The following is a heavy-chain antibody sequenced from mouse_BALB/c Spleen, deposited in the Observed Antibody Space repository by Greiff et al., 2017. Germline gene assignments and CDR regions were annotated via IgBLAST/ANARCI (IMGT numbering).Heavy chain of an antibody. CDR3: ARGDGNYESGAMDY. J-gene: IGHJ4*01. D-gene: IGHD2-1*01. CDR1: GFTFSSYA. V-gene: IGHV5-6-5*01. CDR2: ISSGGST. Sequence: DVMLVESGGGLVKPGGSLKLSCAASGFTFSSYAMSWVRQTPEKRLEWVASISSGGSTYYPDSVKGRFTISRDNARNILYLQMSSLRSEDTAMYYCARGDGNYESGAMDYWGQGTSVTVSS.